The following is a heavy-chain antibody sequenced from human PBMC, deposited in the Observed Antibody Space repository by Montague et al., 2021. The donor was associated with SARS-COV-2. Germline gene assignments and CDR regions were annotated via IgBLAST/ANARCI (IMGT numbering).Heavy chain of an antibody. CDR2: IYYSGST. Sequence: SETLSLTCTVSGGSISSSNYYWGWIRQPPGKGLEWIGSIYYSGSTYYTPSLKSRVTISVDTSKNQFSLKLSSVTAADTAVYYCAGQSGSSPLDNWGQGTLVTVSS. CDR3: AGQSGSSPLDN. CDR1: GGSISSSNYY. V-gene: IGHV4-39*01. D-gene: IGHD6-13*01. J-gene: IGHJ4*02.